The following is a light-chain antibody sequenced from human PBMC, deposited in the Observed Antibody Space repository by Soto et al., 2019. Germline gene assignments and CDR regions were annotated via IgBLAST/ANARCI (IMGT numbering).Light chain of an antibody. CDR3: QQRSNWPLSFT. CDR2: DAS. V-gene: IGKV3-11*01. Sequence: EIVLTQSPATLSLSPGERATLSCRASQSVSSYLAWYQQKPGQAPRLLIYDASNRATGIPARFSGSGSGTDFTLTISSLEPEDFAVYYCQQRSNWPLSFTFGPGTKVDI. J-gene: IGKJ3*01. CDR1: QSVSSY.